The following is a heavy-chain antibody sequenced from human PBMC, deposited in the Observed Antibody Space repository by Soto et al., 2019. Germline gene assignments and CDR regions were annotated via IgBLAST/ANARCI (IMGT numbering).Heavy chain of an antibody. Sequence: QVQLVQSGAEVKKPGSSVKVSCKASGGTFSSYAISWVRQAPGQGLEWMGGIIPIFGTANYAQKFQGRVTITADESTSTAYMELSSLRSEDTAVYYCEMTERLTVAVPEDFDYWGQGTLVTVSS. D-gene: IGHD6-19*01. V-gene: IGHV1-69*01. J-gene: IGHJ4*02. CDR1: GGTFSSYA. CDR3: EMTERLTVAVPEDFDY. CDR2: IIPIFGTA.